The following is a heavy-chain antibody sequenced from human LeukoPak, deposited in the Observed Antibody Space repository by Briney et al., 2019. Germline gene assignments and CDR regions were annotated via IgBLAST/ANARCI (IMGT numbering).Heavy chain of an antibody. V-gene: IGHV3-30*18. CDR1: GFTFSSYG. CDR2: ISYDGSNK. Sequence: SGRSLRLSCAASGFTFSSYGMHWVRQAPGKGLEWVAVISYDGSNKYYADSVKGRFTISRDNSKNTLYLQMNSLRAEDTAVYYCAKETSSLMVRGVIIRLIDYWGQGTLVTVSS. J-gene: IGHJ4*02. D-gene: IGHD3-10*01. CDR3: AKETSSLMVRGVIIRLIDY.